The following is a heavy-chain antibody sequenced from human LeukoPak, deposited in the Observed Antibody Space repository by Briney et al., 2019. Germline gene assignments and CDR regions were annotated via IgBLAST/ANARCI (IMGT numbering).Heavy chain of an antibody. CDR3: ARDRGSGSGSSDY. J-gene: IGHJ4*02. V-gene: IGHV3-23*01. D-gene: IGHD3-10*01. CDR2: ISGSGGRT. CDR1: GFTFSSYA. Sequence: GGSLRLSCAASGFTFSSYALSWVRQAPGKGLEWVSDISGSGGRTYYADSVRGRFTVSRDNSRNTLYLQMNSLRAEDTAVYYCARDRGSGSGSSDYWGQGNLVTVSS.